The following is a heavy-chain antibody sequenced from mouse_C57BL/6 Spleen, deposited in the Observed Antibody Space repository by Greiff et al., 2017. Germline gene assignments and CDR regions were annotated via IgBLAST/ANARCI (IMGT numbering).Heavy chain of an antibody. V-gene: IGHV5-17*01. CDR1: GFTFSDYG. CDR2: ISSGSSTI. Sequence: EVQLVESGGGLVKPGGSLKLSCAASGFTFSDYGMHWVRQAPEKGLEWVAYISSGSSTIYYEDTVKGRFTISRDNATNTLFLQLTSLRSEDTAMYYCARGGNYYAMDYWGQGTSVTVSS. CDR3: ARGGNYYAMDY. D-gene: IGHD2-1*01. J-gene: IGHJ4*01.